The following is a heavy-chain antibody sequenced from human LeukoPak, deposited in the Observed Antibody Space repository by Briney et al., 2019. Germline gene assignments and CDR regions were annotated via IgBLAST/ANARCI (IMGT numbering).Heavy chain of an antibody. CDR2: ISYDGSNK. J-gene: IGHJ4*02. CDR1: GFTFNSYG. CDR3: ARSRFYFDY. V-gene: IGHV3-30*03. Sequence: GGSLRLSCAASGFTFNSYGMHWVRQAPGKGLDWVAVISYDGSNKYYAGSVQGRFSISRDNSKNTLYLHMSSLRTEDTAVYYCARSRFYFDYWGQGTLVTVSS.